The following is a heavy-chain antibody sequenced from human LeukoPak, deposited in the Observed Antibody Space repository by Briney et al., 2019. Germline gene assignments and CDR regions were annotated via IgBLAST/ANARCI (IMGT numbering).Heavy chain of an antibody. Sequence: SETLSLTCTVSGGSISSYYWSWIRQPAGKGLEWIGRPYTSGSTTYNPSLKSRVTMSVDTSKSQLSLKLSSVTAADTAVYYCARDLSMVVTGYMDVWGKGTTVTVSS. CDR3: ARDLSMVVTGYMDV. V-gene: IGHV4-4*07. CDR1: GGSISSYY. D-gene: IGHD4-23*01. J-gene: IGHJ6*03. CDR2: PYTSGST.